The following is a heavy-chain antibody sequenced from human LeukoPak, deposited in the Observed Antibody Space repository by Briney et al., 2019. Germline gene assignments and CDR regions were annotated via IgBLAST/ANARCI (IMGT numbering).Heavy chain of an antibody. J-gene: IGHJ4*02. CDR3: ATDLRWELQSTLDY. Sequence: PGGSLRLSCAASGFTFNNAWMAWVRQVPGKGLEWIGRIKTKTDGGTTDYAAPVKGRFTISRDDSKNTLYLQMNSLKIDDTAVYYCATDLRWELQSTLDYWGQGTLVTVSS. V-gene: IGHV3-15*05. D-gene: IGHD1-26*01. CDR2: IKTKTDGGTT. CDR1: GFTFNNAW.